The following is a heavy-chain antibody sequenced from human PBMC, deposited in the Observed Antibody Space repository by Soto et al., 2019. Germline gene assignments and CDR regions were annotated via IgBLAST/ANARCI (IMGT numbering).Heavy chain of an antibody. Sequence: PSETLSLTCAVYGGSFSGYYWSWIRQPPGKGLEWIGEINHSGSTNYNPSLRSRVTISVDTSKNQFSLKLSSVTAADTALYFCAREGSYGSGTYDLWGQGTLVTVS. CDR3: AREGSYGSGTYDL. CDR1: GGSFSGYY. D-gene: IGHD3-10*01. J-gene: IGHJ4*02. V-gene: IGHV4-34*01. CDR2: INHSGST.